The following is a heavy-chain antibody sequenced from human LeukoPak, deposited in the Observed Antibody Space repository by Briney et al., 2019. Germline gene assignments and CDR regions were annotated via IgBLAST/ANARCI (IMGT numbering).Heavy chain of an antibody. J-gene: IGHJ4*02. Sequence: GRSLRLSCAASGFTFSSYGMHWVRQAPGKGLEWVAVIWYDGSNKYYADSVKGRFTISRDNSKNTLHLQMNSLRAEDTAVYYCAREGHIVVVTAIYFDYWGQGTLVTVSS. CDR3: AREGHIVVVTAIYFDY. CDR2: IWYDGSNK. CDR1: GFTFSSYG. V-gene: IGHV3-33*01. D-gene: IGHD2-21*02.